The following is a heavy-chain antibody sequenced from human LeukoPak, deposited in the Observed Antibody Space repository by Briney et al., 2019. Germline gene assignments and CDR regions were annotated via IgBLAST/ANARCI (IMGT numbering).Heavy chain of an antibody. V-gene: IGHV4-34*01. CDR2: INHSGST. Sequence: SETLSLTCAIYGGPFSGYYWSWIRQPPAKGLEWIGEINHSGSTNYNPSLKSRVTISVDTSKNQFSLKLSSVTAADTAVYYCARGSGWYSHYYYYYMDVWGKGTTVTVSS. J-gene: IGHJ6*03. D-gene: IGHD6-19*01. CDR3: ARGSGWYSHYYYYYMDV. CDR1: GGPFSGYY.